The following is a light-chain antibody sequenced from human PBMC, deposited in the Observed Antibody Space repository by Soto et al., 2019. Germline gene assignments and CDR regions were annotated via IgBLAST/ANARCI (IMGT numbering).Light chain of an antibody. CDR1: QSVRSN. CDR3: QQYDNLPLT. Sequence: PWERATLSCRASQSVRSNLAWYQQKPGQAPGLLSFCASSRATGVPTRVRASGSGTEFTLPINSLQSEDFAVYFCQQYDNLPLTFGPGTKVDIK. CDR2: CAS. J-gene: IGKJ3*01. V-gene: IGKV3-15*01.